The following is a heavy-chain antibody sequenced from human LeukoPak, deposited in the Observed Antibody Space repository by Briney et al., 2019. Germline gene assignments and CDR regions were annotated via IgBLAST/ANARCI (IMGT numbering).Heavy chain of an antibody. CDR1: GYTFSIYX. V-gene: IGHV1-46*01. J-gene: IGHJ3*02. D-gene: IGHD6-19*01. CDR3: ARGGIAVAHDAFDI. Sequence: VASVXXSXXVSGYTFSIYXIXXVRQXPGQGRXXXGIINPSGGTSYAQNLQGRITMPRDTSTSTVYMELSSLRSEDTAVYYCARGGIAVAHDAFDIWGQGTMVTVSS. CDR2: INPSGGT.